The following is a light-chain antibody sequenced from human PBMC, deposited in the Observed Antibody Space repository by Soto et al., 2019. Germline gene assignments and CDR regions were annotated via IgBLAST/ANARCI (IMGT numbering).Light chain of an antibody. CDR3: AAWDDSLNGPGVV. J-gene: IGLJ2*01. CDR2: SNN. CDR1: SSNIGSNP. V-gene: IGLV1-44*01. Sequence: QAVVTQPPSASGTPGQRVTISCSGGSSNIGSNPVNWYQQLPGTAPKLLIYSNNQRPSGVPDRFSGSKSGTSGSLAISGLQSEDEAHYYCAAWDDSLNGPGVVFGGGTKVTVL.